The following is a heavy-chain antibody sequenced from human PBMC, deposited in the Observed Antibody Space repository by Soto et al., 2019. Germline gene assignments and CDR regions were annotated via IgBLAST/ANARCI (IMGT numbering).Heavy chain of an antibody. D-gene: IGHD3-22*01. CDR1: GFTFGADW. CDR3: TRDLDTSGSAPISEF. Sequence: GGSLRLSCAGSGFTFGADWMSWVRQAPGNGLEWVADINRAGNDRYYVDSVKGRFTISRDNAKNSLYLQMNSLRAEDTAVYYCTRDLDTSGSAPISEFWGQGTLVTVSS. CDR2: INRAGNDR. J-gene: IGHJ4*02. V-gene: IGHV3-7*03.